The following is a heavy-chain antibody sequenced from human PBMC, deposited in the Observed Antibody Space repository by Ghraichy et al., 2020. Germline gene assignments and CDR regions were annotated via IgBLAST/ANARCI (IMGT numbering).Heavy chain of an antibody. CDR3: ARGSSVVRFYYYDGMDV. V-gene: IGHV3-48*02. CDR2: ITSTSSTK. D-gene: IGHD4-23*01. J-gene: IGHJ6*02. CDR1: GFTFSSYR. Sequence: GGSLRLSCVGSGFTFSSYRLNWVRQSPGKGLEWVSYITSTSSTKFYADSVKGRFTISRDNAQNSLYLQMNGLRDDDTAVYYCARGSSVVRFYYYDGMDVWGQGTTVTVSS.